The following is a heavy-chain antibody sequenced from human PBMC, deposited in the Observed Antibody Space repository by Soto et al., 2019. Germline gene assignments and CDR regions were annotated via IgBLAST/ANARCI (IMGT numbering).Heavy chain of an antibody. V-gene: IGHV3-30*18. CDR2: ISYDGSNK. J-gene: IGHJ6*02. CDR3: AKEHIAAALFPSYAYYYYYGMDF. CDR1: GFTFSSYG. D-gene: IGHD6-13*01. Sequence: GGSLRLSCAASGFTFSSYGMHWVRQAPGKGLEWVAVISYDGSNKYYADSVKGRFTISRDNSKNTLYLQMNSLRAEDTAVYYCAKEHIAAALFPSYAYYYYYGMDFWGQGSTVPVSS.